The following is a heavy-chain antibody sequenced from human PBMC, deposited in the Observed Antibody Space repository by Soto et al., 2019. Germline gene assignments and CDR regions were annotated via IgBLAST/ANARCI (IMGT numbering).Heavy chain of an antibody. V-gene: IGHV4-34*01. CDR2: INHSGST. J-gene: IGHJ4*02. CDR1: GGSFSGYY. CDR3: ARRLTTRNFDY. Sequence: QVQLQQWGAGLLKPSETLSLTCAVYGGSFSGYYWSWIRQPPGKGLEWIGEINHSGSTNYNPSLKSRLTQSVDTSKNQFALKLSSVTAADTAVYYCARRLTTRNFDYRGQGTLVTVSS. D-gene: IGHD4-17*01.